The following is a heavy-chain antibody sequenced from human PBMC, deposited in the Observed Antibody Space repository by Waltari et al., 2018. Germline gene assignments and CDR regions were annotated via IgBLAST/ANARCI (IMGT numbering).Heavy chain of an antibody. CDR1: GDSMNNYY. CDR2: IYYSGST. D-gene: IGHD4-17*01. CDR3: AGSGGNGDYDR. Sequence: QVQLQESGPGLVKPSETLSLTCTVSGDSMNNYYWTWIRQSPGKGLEWIGYIYYSGSTNYNPSLESRVTISIKPSKNQFALKLSSVTAADTAEYYCAGSGGNGDYDRWGQGTQVTVSS. V-gene: IGHV4-59*01. J-gene: IGHJ5*02.